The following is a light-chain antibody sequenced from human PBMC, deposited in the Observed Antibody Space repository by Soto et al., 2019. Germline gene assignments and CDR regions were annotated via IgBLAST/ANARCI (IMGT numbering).Light chain of an antibody. V-gene: IGLV2-14*01. Sequence: QSALTQPASVSGSPGQSITFSCTGTSSDVGGYNYVSWFQQHPGKAPKLMIYEVSNRPAGVSNRFSGSKSGNTASLTISGLQAEDEAGYYCSSYTSTYTVIFGGGTKVTVL. J-gene: IGLJ2*01. CDR1: SSDVGGYNY. CDR2: EVS. CDR3: SSYTSTYTVI.